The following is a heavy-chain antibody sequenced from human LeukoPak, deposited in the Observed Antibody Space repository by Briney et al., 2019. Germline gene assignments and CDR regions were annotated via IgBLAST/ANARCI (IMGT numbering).Heavy chain of an antibody. D-gene: IGHD2-15*01. CDR1: GYTFGTSG. CDR3: ARDRLGYCGYGSCLLFDN. J-gene: IGHJ4*02. CDR2: ISADIGNT. V-gene: IGHV1-18*01. Sequence: ASVSVSCKTSGYTFGTSGISWVRQAPGQRLEWMGWISADIGNTNYAQNFQGRVTMTRDRSTSTGYMELTSLTSDDTAVYYCARDRLGYCGYGSCLLFDNWGQGTLVTVSS.